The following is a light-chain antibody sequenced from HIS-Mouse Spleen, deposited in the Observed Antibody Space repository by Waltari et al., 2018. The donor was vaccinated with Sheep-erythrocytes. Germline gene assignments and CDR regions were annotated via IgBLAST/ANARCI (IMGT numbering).Light chain of an antibody. CDR1: SSDVGGYHY. J-gene: IGLJ1*01. Sequence: QSALTQPRSVSGSPGQSVTISCTGTSSDVGGYHYVSWYHQPPGKAPNRMMYEASKLPAGVPDRFSGSKSGKTASLTISGLQAEDEADYYCCSYAGSYNHVVATGTKVTVL. V-gene: IGLV2-11*01. CDR2: EAS. CDR3: CSYAGSYNHV.